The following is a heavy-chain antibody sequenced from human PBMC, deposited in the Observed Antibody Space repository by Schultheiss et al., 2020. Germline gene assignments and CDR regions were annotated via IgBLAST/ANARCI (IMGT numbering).Heavy chain of an antibody. CDR3: ARTGPKKGSEVNWFDP. D-gene: IGHD6-19*01. J-gene: IGHJ5*02. CDR1: GYTFTDYY. V-gene: IGHV1-2*02. CDR2: INPNTGAT. Sequence: GESLKISCKASGYTFTDYYMHWVRQAPGQGLEWMGWINPNTGATNYLQKFRGRVTMTRDTSISTAYMELRSLGSDDTAVYYCARTGPKKGSEVNWFDPWGQGTLVTVSA.